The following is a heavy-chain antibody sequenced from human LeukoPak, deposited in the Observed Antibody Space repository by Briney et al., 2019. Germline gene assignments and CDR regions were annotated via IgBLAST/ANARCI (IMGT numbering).Heavy chain of an antibody. V-gene: IGHV3-21*01. CDR3: AKDHPPRYDILTGYSDY. Sequence: GGSLRLSCAASGFTFSSYSMNWVRQAPGKGLEWVSSISSSSSYIYYADSVKGRFTISRDNAKNTLYLQMNSLRAEDTAVYYCAKDHPPRYDILTGYSDYWGQGTLVTVSS. CDR2: ISSSSSYI. CDR1: GFTFSSYS. D-gene: IGHD3-9*01. J-gene: IGHJ4*02.